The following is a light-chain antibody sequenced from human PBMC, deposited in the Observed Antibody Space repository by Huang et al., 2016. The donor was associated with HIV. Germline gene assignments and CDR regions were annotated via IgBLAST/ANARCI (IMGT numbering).Light chain of an antibody. CDR1: QSISGW. V-gene: IGKV1-5*01. CDR3: QQYNSYPYT. CDR2: DAS. Sequence: DIQMTQSPSTVSASVGDRVTITCRASQSISGWLAWYQQKPGKAPKLLIYDASSLESGVPSRFSGSGTGTECTHNISSLQPDNSATYYCQQYNSYPYTFGQGTRLEIK. J-gene: IGKJ2*01.